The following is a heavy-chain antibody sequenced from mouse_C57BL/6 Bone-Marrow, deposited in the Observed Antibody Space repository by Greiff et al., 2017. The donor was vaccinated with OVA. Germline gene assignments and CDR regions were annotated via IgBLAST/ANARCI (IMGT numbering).Heavy chain of an antibody. CDR2: IDPSDSYT. D-gene: IGHD1-1*01. J-gene: IGHJ2*01. V-gene: IGHV1-69*01. Sequence: QVQLKQPGAELVMPGASVKLSCKASGYTFTSYWMHWVKQRPGQGLEWIGEIDPSDSYTNYNQKFKGKSTLTVDKSSSTAYMQLSSLTSKDSAVYYCARLLRCYFDYWGQGTTLTVSS. CDR3: ARLLRCYFDY. CDR1: GYTFTSYW.